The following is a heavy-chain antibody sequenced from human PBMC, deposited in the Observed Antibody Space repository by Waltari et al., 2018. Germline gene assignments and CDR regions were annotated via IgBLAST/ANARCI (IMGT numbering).Heavy chain of an antibody. J-gene: IGHJ4*02. Sequence: QVQLVASGGGAVQPGRSLRLSCASPGVTVSRSGMHWGRQARGKGLEWVAVISYDVSNTYYADSVKGRFTISRDNSNNTLYLQMNSLRAEDTAVYYCAKEGPVEMATIIGVSRPFDYWGQGTLVTVSS. D-gene: IGHD5-12*01. V-gene: IGHV3-30*18. CDR1: GVTVSRSG. CDR3: AKEGPVEMATIIGVSRPFDY. CDR2: ISYDVSNT.